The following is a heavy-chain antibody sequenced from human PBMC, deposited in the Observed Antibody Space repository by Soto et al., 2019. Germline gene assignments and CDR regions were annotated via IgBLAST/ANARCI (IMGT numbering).Heavy chain of an antibody. Sequence: PGGSLRLSCGASGFTFSDYSLNWVRQAAGKGLEWVSFINSRSTIIYYADSVKGRFTISRDNSKNSLYLQMDSLRAEDTAVYYCVRDRTGFRPYYMDVWGKGTTVTVSS. V-gene: IGHV3-48*04. CDR3: VRDRTGFRPYYMDV. CDR1: GFTFSDYS. CDR2: INSRSTII. J-gene: IGHJ6*03.